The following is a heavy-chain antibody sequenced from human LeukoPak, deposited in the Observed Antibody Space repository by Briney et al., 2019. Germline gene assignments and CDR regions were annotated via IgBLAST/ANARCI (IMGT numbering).Heavy chain of an antibody. CDR1: GVTFSDYY. CDR2: ISSTGNTI. CDR3: ARDGEMATITSWFDP. J-gene: IGHJ5*02. V-gene: IGHV3-11*01. D-gene: IGHD5-24*01. Sequence: NTGGSLRLSCAASGVTFSDYYMSWIRQAPGKGLEWVSYISSTGNTIYYADSVKGRFTISRDNAKNSLYLQMNSLRAEDTAVYFCARDGEMATITSWFDPWGQGTLVTVSS.